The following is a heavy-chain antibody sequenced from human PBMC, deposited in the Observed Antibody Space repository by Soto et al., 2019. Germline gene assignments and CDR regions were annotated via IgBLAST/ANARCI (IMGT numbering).Heavy chain of an antibody. Sequence: GASVKVSCKVSGYTLTELSMHWVRQAPGKGLEWTGGFDPEDGETIYAQKFQGRVTMTEDTSTDTAYMELSSLRSEDTAVYYCATDLGAGGWYRFDYWGQGTLVTVSS. CDR3: ATDLGAGGWYRFDY. CDR1: GYTLTELS. J-gene: IGHJ4*02. CDR2: FDPEDGET. V-gene: IGHV1-24*01. D-gene: IGHD6-19*01.